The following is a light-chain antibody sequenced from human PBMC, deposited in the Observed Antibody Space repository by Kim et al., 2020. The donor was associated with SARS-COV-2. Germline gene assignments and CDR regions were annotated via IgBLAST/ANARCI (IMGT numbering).Light chain of an antibody. CDR1: SLRTYY. Sequence: LEQTVRITCQGDSLRTYYANWYQQKPGQAPLLVIYGENNRPSGIPDRFSGSNSGNTASLTITGAQAEDEADYYCNSRDSSGNHLYVFGAGTKVTVL. V-gene: IGLV3-19*01. CDR2: GEN. J-gene: IGLJ1*01. CDR3: NSRDSSGNHLYV.